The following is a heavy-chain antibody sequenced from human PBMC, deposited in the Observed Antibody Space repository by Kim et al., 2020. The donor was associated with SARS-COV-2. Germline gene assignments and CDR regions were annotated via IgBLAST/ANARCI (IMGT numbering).Heavy chain of an antibody. D-gene: IGHD3-9*01. V-gene: IGHV3-66*01. J-gene: IGHJ3*02. CDR2: IYSGGST. Sequence: GGSLRLSCAASGFTVSSNYMSWVRQAPGKGLEWVSVIYSGGSTYYADSVKGRFTISRDNSKNTLYLQMNSLRAEDTAVYYCARAYDILSGYLDAFDIWGPGTMVTVST. CDR1: GFTVSSNY. CDR3: ARAYDILSGYLDAFDI.